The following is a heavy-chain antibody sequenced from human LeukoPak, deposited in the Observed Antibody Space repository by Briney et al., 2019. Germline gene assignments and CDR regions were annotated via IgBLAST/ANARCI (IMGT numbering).Heavy chain of an antibody. CDR3: AKGRGQWLGSSDY. Sequence: GGSLRLSCAASGFTFSSYSMNWVRQAPGKGLEWVSSISSSSSYIYYADSVKGRFTISRDNAKNSLYLQMNSLRAEDTAVYYCAKGRGQWLGSSDYWGQGTLVTVSS. CDR2: ISSSSSYI. J-gene: IGHJ4*02. CDR1: GFTFSSYS. D-gene: IGHD6-19*01. V-gene: IGHV3-21*01.